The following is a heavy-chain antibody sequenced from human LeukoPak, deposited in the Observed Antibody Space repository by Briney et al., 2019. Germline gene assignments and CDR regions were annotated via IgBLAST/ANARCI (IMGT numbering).Heavy chain of an antibody. D-gene: IGHD2-15*01. V-gene: IGHV3-48*03. Sequence: GGSLRLSCAASGFTFSSYAMHWVRQAPGKGLEWVSYISSSGSTIYYADSVKGRFTISRDNAKNSLYLQMDSLRAEDTAVYYCASLAAATVDYWGQGTLVTVSS. J-gene: IGHJ4*02. CDR2: ISSSGSTI. CDR1: GFTFSSYA. CDR3: ASLAAATVDY.